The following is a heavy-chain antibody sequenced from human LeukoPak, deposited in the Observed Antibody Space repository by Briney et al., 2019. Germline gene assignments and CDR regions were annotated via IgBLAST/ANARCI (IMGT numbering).Heavy chain of an antibody. J-gene: IGHJ6*03. Sequence: ASVKVSCEASGYTFTSYYMHWVRQAPGQGLEWMGWINPNSGGTNYAQKFQGRVTMTRDTSISTAYMELSRLRSDDTAVYYCARVLATQTYYYYMDVWGKGTTVTVSS. D-gene: IGHD5-12*01. CDR1: GYTFTSYY. CDR2: INPNSGGT. V-gene: IGHV1-2*02. CDR3: ARVLATQTYYYYMDV.